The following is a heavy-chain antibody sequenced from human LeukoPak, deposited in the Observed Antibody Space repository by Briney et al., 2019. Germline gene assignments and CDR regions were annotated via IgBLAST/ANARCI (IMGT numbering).Heavy chain of an antibody. V-gene: IGHV3-53*01. J-gene: IGHJ4*02. CDR2: IYSGGST. Sequence: PGGSLRLSCAASGSTVSSNYMNWVRQAPGKGLEWVSIIYSGGSTYYADSVKGRFSISRDNSKNTLYLQMNSLRAEDTAVYYCARDLGSGWNFDYWGQGTLVTVSS. D-gene: IGHD6-19*01. CDR1: GSTVSSNY. CDR3: ARDLGSGWNFDY.